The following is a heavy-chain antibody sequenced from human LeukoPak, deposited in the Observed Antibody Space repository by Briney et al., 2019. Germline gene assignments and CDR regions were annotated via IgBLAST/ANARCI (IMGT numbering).Heavy chain of an antibody. CDR1: GYTFTDYF. Sequence: ASVKVSCMASGYTFTDYFFHWVRQAPGQGLEWMGWINPNSGGTKYAQKFQGRVTVTRDTSINTAYMELRSLRSDDTAVYYCTRRDTTMVSFDYWGQGTLVTVSS. V-gene: IGHV1-2*02. CDR2: INPNSGGT. D-gene: IGHD5-18*01. J-gene: IGHJ4*02. CDR3: TRRDTTMVSFDY.